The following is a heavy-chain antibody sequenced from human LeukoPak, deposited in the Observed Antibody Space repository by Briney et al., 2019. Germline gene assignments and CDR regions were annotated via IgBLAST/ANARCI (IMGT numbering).Heavy chain of an antibody. CDR3: ARAYYDSRGDAFDI. J-gene: IGHJ3*02. D-gene: IGHD3-22*01. CDR1: GFTFSSYE. CDR2: ISSSGSTI. V-gene: IGHV3-48*03. Sequence: GGSLRLSCAASGFTFSSYEMNWVRQAPGKGLEWVSYISSSGSTIYYADSVKGRFTISRDNAKNSLYLQMNSLRAEDTALYYCARAYYDSRGDAFDIWGQGTMVTVSS.